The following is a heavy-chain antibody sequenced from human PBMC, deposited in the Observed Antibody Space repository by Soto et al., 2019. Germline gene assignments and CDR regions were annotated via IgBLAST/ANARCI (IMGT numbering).Heavy chain of an antibody. CDR2: IIPIFGTA. CDR1: GGTFSSYA. D-gene: IGHD6-19*01. J-gene: IGHJ6*02. V-gene: IGHV1-69*13. CDR3: ARGIAVAGTPSYYYYGMDV. Sequence: GASVKVSCKASGGTFSSYAISWVRQAPGQGLEWMGGIIPIFGTANYARKFQGRVTITADESTSTAYMELSSLRSEDTAVYYCARGIAVAGTPSYYYYGMDVWGQGTTVTVSS.